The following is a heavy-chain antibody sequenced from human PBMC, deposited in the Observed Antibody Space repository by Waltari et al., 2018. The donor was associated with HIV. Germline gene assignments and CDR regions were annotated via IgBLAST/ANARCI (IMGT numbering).Heavy chain of an antibody. V-gene: IGHV4-59*01. Sequence: QVQLQESGPGLVKPSETLSLTCTVSGGSISSYYWSWIRQPPGKGLEWIGYIYYSGSTNYNPSLKSRVTISIDTSKNQFSLKLTSVTAADTAVYYCARGWTRADYWGQGALVTVSS. CDR2: IYYSGST. D-gene: IGHD2-15*01. CDR1: GGSISSYY. CDR3: ARGWTRADY. J-gene: IGHJ4*02.